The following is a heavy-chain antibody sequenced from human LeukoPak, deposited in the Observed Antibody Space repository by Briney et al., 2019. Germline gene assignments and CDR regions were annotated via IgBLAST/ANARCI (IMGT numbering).Heavy chain of an antibody. D-gene: IGHD6-19*01. J-gene: IGHJ4*02. V-gene: IGHV3-23*01. CDR3: AKKQWLVEGVFDY. CDR2: ISGSGGST. CDR1: GFTFSTYA. Sequence: GGSLRLSCAASGFTFSTYAMSWVRQAPGKGLEWVSAISGSGGSTYYADSVKGRFTISRDNSKNTLYLQMNSLRAEDTAVYYCAKKQWLVEGVFDYWGQGTLVTVSS.